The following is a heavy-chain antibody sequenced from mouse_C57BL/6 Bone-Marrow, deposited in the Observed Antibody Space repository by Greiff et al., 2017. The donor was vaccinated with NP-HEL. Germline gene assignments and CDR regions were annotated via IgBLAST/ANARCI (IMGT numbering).Heavy chain of an antibody. D-gene: IGHD1-1*01. CDR2: IYPSDSET. CDR3: ARGELRGAMDY. Sequence: QVQLQQPGAELVRPGSSVKLSCKASGYTFTSYWMDWVKQRPGQGLEWIGNIYPSDSETHYNQKFKDKATLTVDKSSSTAYMQLSSLTSEDSAVYYCARGELRGAMDYWGQGTSVTVSS. CDR1: GYTFTSYW. J-gene: IGHJ4*01. V-gene: IGHV1-61*01.